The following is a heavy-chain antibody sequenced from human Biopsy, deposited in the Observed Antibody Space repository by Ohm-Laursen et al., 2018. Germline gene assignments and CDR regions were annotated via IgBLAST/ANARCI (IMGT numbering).Heavy chain of an antibody. CDR3: GKSAYSSGFWEASDY. CDR2: ISWSSGTI. Sequence: SLRLSCSASGFRFDDYAMQWVRHAPGKGLEWVSGISWSSGTIGYADSVKGRFTVSRDNAKNSLFLQMNSLRVEDTALYYCGKSAYSSGFWEASDYWGQGTLVTVSS. CDR1: GFRFDDYA. D-gene: IGHD6-19*01. J-gene: IGHJ4*02. V-gene: IGHV3-9*01.